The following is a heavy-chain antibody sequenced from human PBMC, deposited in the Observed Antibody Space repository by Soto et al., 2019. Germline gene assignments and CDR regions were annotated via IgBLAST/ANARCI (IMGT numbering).Heavy chain of an antibody. J-gene: IGHJ5*02. CDR3: VGDRLKCRDGSCWRWNWFDP. CDR2: IDDSGST. Sequence: QVQLQESGPGLVKASQTLSLTCTVPGGSIRSGDYYWSWVRQPPGKGLELIGYIDDSGSTDYNPSLKRRVTMSVDTSRNQFSLKLSSVTAADTAVYYCVGDRLKCRDGSCWRWNWFDPWGQGTLVSVSS. CDR1: GGSIRSGDYY. D-gene: IGHD2-15*01. V-gene: IGHV4-30-4*01.